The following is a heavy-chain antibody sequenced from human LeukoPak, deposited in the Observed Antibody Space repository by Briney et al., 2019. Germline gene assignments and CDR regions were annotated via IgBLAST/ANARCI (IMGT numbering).Heavy chain of an antibody. V-gene: IGHV3-23*01. CDR3: ATDVLRFLEWLSLFNYFDY. CDR2: ISGSGGST. J-gene: IGHJ4*02. D-gene: IGHD3-3*01. CDR1: GFTFSGYA. Sequence: GGSLRLSCAASGFTFSGYAMSWVRQAPGKGLEWVSAISGSGGSTYYADSVKGRFTISRDNSKNTLYLQMNSLRAEDTAVYYCATDVLRFLEWLSLFNYFDYWGQGTLVTVSS.